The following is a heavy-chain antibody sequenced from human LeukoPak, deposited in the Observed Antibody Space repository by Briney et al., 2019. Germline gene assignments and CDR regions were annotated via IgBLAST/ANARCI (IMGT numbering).Heavy chain of an antibody. CDR3: AKSPFDI. J-gene: IGHJ3*02. CDR2: ISYDGSNK. V-gene: IGHV3-30*04. Sequence: PGRSLRLSCAASGFTFSSYAMHWVRQAPGKGLEWVAVISYDGSNKYYADSVKGRFTISRDNSKNTLYLQMNSLRAEDTAVYYCAKSPFDIWGQGTMVTVSS. CDR1: GFTFSSYA.